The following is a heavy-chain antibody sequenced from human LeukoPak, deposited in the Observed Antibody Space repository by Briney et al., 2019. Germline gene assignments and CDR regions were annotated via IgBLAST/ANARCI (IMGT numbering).Heavy chain of an antibody. CDR2: ISSSHSTI. D-gene: IGHD4-17*01. Sequence: GGSLRLSCAASGFTFSSYEMNWVRQAPGKGLEWVSYISSSHSTIYYADSVKGRSTISRDSAKNSLYLQMNSLRAEDTAVCYCAREVPTGQAFDIWGQGTMVTVSS. J-gene: IGHJ3*02. V-gene: IGHV3-48*03. CDR3: AREVPTGQAFDI. CDR1: GFTFSSYE.